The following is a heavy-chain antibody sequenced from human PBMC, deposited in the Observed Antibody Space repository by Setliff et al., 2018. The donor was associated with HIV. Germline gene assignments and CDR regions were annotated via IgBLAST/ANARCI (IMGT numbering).Heavy chain of an antibody. Sequence: SETLSLTCTVSGGSISTSYWNWIRQPPGKGLEWIAYIHISGTTNYNPSLKSRVTISLDTSRNQFSLKLGSVTAADTAMYYCAREHCSGGSCKGFDSWGQGTMVTVSS. CDR1: GGSISTSY. CDR3: AREHCSGGSCKGFDS. V-gene: IGHV4-4*09. D-gene: IGHD2-15*01. J-gene: IGHJ3*02. CDR2: IHISGTT.